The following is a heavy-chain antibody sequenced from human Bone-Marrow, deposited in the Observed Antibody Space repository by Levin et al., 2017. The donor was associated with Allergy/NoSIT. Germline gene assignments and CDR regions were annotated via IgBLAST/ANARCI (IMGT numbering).Heavy chain of an antibody. V-gene: IGHV3-9*01. CDR3: AKGLNWGSPNTFDD. J-gene: IGHJ4*02. Sequence: SGGCLRLSCAASGFTFDDFAMHWVRQVPGKGLEWVSGINWNRGIIGYADSVKDRFTISRDNARNSLFLQMNSLGPEDTALYYCAKGLNWGSPNTFDDWGQGTLVTVSS. CDR1: GFTFDDFA. CDR2: INWNRGII. D-gene: IGHD7-27*01.